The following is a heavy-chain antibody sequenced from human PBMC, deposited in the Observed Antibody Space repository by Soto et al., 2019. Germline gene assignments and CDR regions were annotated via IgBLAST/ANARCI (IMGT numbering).Heavy chain of an antibody. V-gene: IGHV3-66*04. D-gene: IGHD5-12*01. J-gene: IGHJ3*02. CDR1: GFTFNIYA. CDR3: ARLMGWLSYDVFDI. CDR2: IYSGGST. Sequence: PGGSLRLSCAASGFTFNIYAMSWVRQAPGKGLEWVSVIYSGGSTYYADSVKGRFTISRDNSKNTLYLQMNSLRAEDTAVYYCARLMGWLSYDVFDIWGQGTMVTV.